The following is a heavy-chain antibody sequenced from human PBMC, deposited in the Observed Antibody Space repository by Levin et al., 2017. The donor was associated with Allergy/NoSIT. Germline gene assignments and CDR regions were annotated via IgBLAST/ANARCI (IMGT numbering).Heavy chain of an antibody. CDR1: GFTFSDYY. V-gene: IGHV3-11*03. CDR3: ARAYLVRGVIRYFDL. D-gene: IGHD3-10*01. Sequence: GESLKISCAASGFTFSDYYMSWIRQAPGKGLEWVSYISSSSSYTNYADSVKGRFTISRDNAKNSLYLQMNSLRAEDTAVYYCARAYLVRGVIRYFDLWGRGTLVTVSS. J-gene: IGHJ2*01. CDR2: ISSSSSYT.